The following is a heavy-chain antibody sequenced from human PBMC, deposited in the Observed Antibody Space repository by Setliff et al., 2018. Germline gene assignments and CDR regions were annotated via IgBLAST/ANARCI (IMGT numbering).Heavy chain of an antibody. Sequence: SVKVSCKASGGTFSSYAISWVRQAPGQGLEWMGGIIPILGIANYAQKFQGRITLTRDTSITTGYMELGNLRFDDTAFYYCARGPGFNDLYNWGQGTLVTVSS. CDR2: IIPILGIA. CDR1: GGTFSSYA. CDR3: ARGPGFNDLYN. D-gene: IGHD1-1*01. V-gene: IGHV1-69*10. J-gene: IGHJ4*02.